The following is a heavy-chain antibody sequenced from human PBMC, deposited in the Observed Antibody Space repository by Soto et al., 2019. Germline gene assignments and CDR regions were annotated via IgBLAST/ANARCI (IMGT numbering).Heavy chain of an antibody. CDR3: VRYILGGSYLYSH. CDR1: GFIVNNIF. D-gene: IGHD2-15*01. V-gene: IGHV3-66*01. CDR2: ISSDDNT. J-gene: IGHJ1*01. Sequence: GGSLRLSCAASGFIVNNIFMTWVRQAPGKGLEWLSTISSDDNTYYADSVKGRFTISRDSPKNTLYLQMNSLRAEDTAVYHCVRYILGGSYLYSHGGRRALVTVSS.